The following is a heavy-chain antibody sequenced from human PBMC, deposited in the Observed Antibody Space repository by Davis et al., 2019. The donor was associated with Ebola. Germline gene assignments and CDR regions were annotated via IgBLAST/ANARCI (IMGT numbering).Heavy chain of an antibody. CDR1: GYTFTSYY. J-gene: IGHJ5*01. V-gene: IGHV1-46*01. D-gene: IGHD1-7*01. Sequence: ASVKVSCKASGYTFTSYYMHWVRQAPGQGLEWMGIINPSGGSTSYAQKFQGRVAMTRDTSTSTVYMELSSLRSEDTAVYYCARGVELELDVGGFDSWGQGTLVTVSS. CDR2: INPSGGST. CDR3: ARGVELELDVGGFDS.